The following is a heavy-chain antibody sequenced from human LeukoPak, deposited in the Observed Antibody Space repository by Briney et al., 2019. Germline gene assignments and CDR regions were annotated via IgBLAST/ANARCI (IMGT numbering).Heavy chain of an antibody. Sequence: GGSLRLSCAASGFNFSRNGMHWVRHAPGKGLEWVAFIRYDGTKKFYGDSVRGRFTISRDNSKNTLYLQMNNLRDEDTAVYYCARDFDDVNGDFYYIPDYWGQGMLVTVSA. D-gene: IGHD2-21*02. J-gene: IGHJ4*02. CDR2: IRYDGTKK. V-gene: IGHV3-30*02. CDR1: GFNFSRNG. CDR3: ARDFDDVNGDFYYIPDY.